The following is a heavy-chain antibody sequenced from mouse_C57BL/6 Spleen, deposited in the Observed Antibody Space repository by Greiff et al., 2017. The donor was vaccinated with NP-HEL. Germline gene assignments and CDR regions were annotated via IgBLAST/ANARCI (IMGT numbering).Heavy chain of an antibody. Sequence: DVMLVESGEGLVKPGGSLKLSCAASGFTFSSYAMSWVRQTPEKRLEWVAYISSGGDYIYYADTVKGRFTISRDNARNTLYLQMSSLKSEDTAMYYCTREWLLRGFDYWGQGTTLTVSS. CDR1: GFTFSSYA. V-gene: IGHV5-9-1*02. CDR3: TREWLLRGFDY. CDR2: ISSGGDYI. D-gene: IGHD2-3*01. J-gene: IGHJ2*01.